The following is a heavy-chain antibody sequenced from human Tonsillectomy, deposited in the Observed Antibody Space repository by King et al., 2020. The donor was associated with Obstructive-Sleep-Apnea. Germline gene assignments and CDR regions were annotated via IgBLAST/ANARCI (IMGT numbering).Heavy chain of an antibody. CDR1: GASISSYY. V-gene: IGHV4-59*08. Sequence: QVQLQESGPGLVKPSETLSLTCTVSGASISSYYWSWIRQPPGKGLEWIGFISYSGSTNYNPSLKSRVTMSVDTSKNQFSLKLSSVTAADTAVYYCARLPPPQYHFDYWGQGTLVTVSS. CDR3: ARLPPPQYHFDY. D-gene: IGHD2-2*02. J-gene: IGHJ4*02. CDR2: ISYSGST.